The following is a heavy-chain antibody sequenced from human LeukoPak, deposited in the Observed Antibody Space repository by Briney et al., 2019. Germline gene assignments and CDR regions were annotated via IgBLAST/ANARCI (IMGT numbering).Heavy chain of an antibody. CDR2: IYSGGST. V-gene: IGHV4-59*01. D-gene: IGHD6-19*01. CDR1: GGSITPYY. J-gene: IGHJ4*02. CDR3: ARLGQWLLHTPHDY. Sequence: LETLSLTCTVSGGSITPYYWSWIRQPPGNGLEWIGCIYSGGSTNHNPSLKSRVTMSVDTSKNQFSLRLSSVTAADTAVYYCARLGQWLLHTPHDYWGQGTLVTVSS.